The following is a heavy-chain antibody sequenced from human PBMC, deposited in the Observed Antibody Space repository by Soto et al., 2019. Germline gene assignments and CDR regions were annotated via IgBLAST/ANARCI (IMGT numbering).Heavy chain of an antibody. CDR1: GASIISSSYY. Sequence: SETLSLTCSVSGASIISSSYYWGWIRQPPGKGLEWIGSIYYSGSTYYNPSLKSRVTISVDTSKNQFSLKLSSVTAADTAVYYCARHSRTAMVTDWFDPWGQGTLVTVS. D-gene: IGHD5-18*01. J-gene: IGHJ5*02. CDR2: IYYSGST. V-gene: IGHV4-39*01. CDR3: ARHSRTAMVTDWFDP.